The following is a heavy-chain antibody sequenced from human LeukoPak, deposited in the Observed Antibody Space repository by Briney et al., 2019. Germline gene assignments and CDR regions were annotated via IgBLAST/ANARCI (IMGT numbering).Heavy chain of an antibody. CDR3: AKGLTNWFDP. J-gene: IGHJ5*02. Sequence: PGGSLRLSCAASGFTFSSYAMSWVRQAPGKGLEWVSAISGSGGSTYYADSVKGRFTMPRDNSKNTLYLQMNSLRVEDTAVYYCAKGLTNWFDPWGQGTLVTVSS. V-gene: IGHV3-23*01. CDR2: ISGSGGST. CDR1: GFTFSSYA.